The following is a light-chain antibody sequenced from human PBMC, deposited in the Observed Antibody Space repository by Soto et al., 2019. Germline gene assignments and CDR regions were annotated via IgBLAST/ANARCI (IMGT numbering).Light chain of an antibody. V-gene: IGKV1-5*01. CDR3: QQYNSYPLT. CDR2: DVS. Sequence: DIQMTQSPSTLSASVGDRVTITCRASQSISSWLAWYQQKPGKAPKVLIYDVSSLESGVPSRFSGSESGTESTLTISSLQPDDFATYYCQQYNSYPLTFGGGTKVDI. J-gene: IGKJ4*01. CDR1: QSISSW.